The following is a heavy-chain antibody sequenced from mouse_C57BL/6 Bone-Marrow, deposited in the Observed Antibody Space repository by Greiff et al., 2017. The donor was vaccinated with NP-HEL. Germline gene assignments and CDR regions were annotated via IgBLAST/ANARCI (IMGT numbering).Heavy chain of an antibody. CDR3: ARHALYSNYPYWYFDV. D-gene: IGHD2-5*01. J-gene: IGHJ1*03. CDR1: GFSLTSYG. V-gene: IGHV2-6-1*01. CDR2: IWSDGST. Sequence: VKLMESGPGLVAPSQSLSITCTVSGFSLTSYGVHWVRQPPGKGLEWLVVIWSDGSTTYNSALKSRLSISKDNSKSQVFLKMNSLQTDDTAMYYCARHALYSNYPYWYFDVWGTGTTVTVSS.